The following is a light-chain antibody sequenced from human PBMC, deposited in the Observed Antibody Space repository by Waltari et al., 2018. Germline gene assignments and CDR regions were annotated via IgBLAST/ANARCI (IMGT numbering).Light chain of an antibody. Sequence: EIVMTQSPATLSVSPGERATLSCRASQSVSSNLAWYQQKPSQAPRLLIYGASTRATGIPARFSGSGSGTEFTLTISSLQSEDFAVYYCQQYNNWPLEFTFGPGTKVDIK. CDR2: GAS. CDR3: QQYNNWPLEFT. CDR1: QSVSSN. V-gene: IGKV3-15*01. J-gene: IGKJ3*01.